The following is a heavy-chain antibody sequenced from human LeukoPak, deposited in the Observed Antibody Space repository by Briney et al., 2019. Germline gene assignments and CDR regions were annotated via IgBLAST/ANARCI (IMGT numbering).Heavy chain of an antibody. J-gene: IGHJ4*02. CDR1: GFTFSGYS. V-gene: IGHV3-21*04. CDR2: ISSNSRYI. D-gene: IGHD6-25*01. CDR3: AKDSGDY. Sequence: GGSLRLSCAASGFTFSGYSMNWVRQAPGKGLEWVSSISSNSRYIYYADSVKGRFTVSRDNAENSLYLQMNSLRAEDTALYYCAKDSGDYWGQGTLVTVSS.